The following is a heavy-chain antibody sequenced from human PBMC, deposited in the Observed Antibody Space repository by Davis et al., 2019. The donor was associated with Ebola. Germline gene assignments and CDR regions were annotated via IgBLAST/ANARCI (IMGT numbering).Heavy chain of an antibody. Sequence: SETLSLTCTVPGGSISSSSYYWGWIRQPPGKGLEWIGSIYYSGSTYYNPSLKSRVTISVDTSKNQFSLKLSSVTAADTAVYYCARDPGTPNYWGQGTLVTVSS. CDR1: GGSISSSSYY. V-gene: IGHV4-39*07. J-gene: IGHJ4*02. D-gene: IGHD2-15*01. CDR2: IYYSGST. CDR3: ARDPGTPNY.